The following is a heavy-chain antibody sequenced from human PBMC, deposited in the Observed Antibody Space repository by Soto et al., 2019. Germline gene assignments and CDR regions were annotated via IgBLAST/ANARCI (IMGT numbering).Heavy chain of an antibody. CDR3: AKDVVRAGGWLRNRNYYYGMDV. J-gene: IGHJ6*02. CDR2: ISYDGSNK. V-gene: IGHV3-30*18. D-gene: IGHD5-12*01. Sequence: GGSLRLSCAASGFTFSSYGMHWVRQAPGKGLEWVAVISYDGSNKYYADSVKGRFTISRDNSKNTLYLQMNSLRAEDTAVYYCAKDVVRAGGWLRNRNYYYGMDVWGQGTTVTVSS. CDR1: GFTFSSYG.